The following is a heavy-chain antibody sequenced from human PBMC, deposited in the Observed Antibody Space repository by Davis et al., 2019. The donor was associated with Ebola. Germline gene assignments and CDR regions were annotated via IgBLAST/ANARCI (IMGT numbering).Heavy chain of an antibody. V-gene: IGHV1-8*01. CDR2: MNPNSGNT. Sequence: ASVKVSCKASGYTFTSYDINWVRQATGQGLEWMGWMNPNSGNTGYAQKFQGRVTMTRNTSISTAYMELSSLRSEDTAVYYCARDFGATIVGATVAFDIWGQGTMVTVSS. D-gene: IGHD1-26*01. J-gene: IGHJ3*02. CDR3: ARDFGATIVGATVAFDI. CDR1: GYTFTSYD.